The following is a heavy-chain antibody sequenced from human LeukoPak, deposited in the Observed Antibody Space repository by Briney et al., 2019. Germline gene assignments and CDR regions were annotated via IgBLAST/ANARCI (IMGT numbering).Heavy chain of an antibody. CDR1: GFTFSSYS. CDR3: ARGGGTT. V-gene: IGHV3-21*01. D-gene: IGHD1-1*01. Sequence: PGGSLRLSCAASGFTFSSYSMNWVRQAPGKGREWVSPFIISSSYIYYADSVRGGSTIPRDNANNSLYLQMNSLRAEDTAVYYCARGGGTTWGQGTLVTVSS. CDR2: FIISSSYI. J-gene: IGHJ5*02.